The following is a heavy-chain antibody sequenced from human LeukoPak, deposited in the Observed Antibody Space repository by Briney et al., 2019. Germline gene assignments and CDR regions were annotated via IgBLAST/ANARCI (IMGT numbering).Heavy chain of an antibody. CDR3: ARDESNLKAPHFDY. CDR1: GFTFSSYA. CDR2: ISYDGSNK. J-gene: IGHJ4*02. V-gene: IGHV3-30*01. D-gene: IGHD1-14*01. Sequence: GRSLRLSCAASGFTFSSYAMHWVRQAPGKGLEWVAVISYDGSNKYYADSVKGRFTISRDNSKNTLYLQMNSLRAEDTAVYYCARDESNLKAPHFDYWGQGTLVTVSS.